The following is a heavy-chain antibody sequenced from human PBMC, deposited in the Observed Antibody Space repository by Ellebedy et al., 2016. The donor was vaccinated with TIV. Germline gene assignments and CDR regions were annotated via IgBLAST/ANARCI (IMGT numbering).Heavy chain of an antibody. CDR3: ARVGLLWFGEETWFDP. D-gene: IGHD3-10*01. Sequence: SVKVSXKASRGTFSSYAISWVRQAPGQGLEWMGGIIPIFGTANYAQKFQGRVTITADESTSTAYMELSSLRSEDTAVYYCARVGLLWFGEETWFDPWGQGTLVTVSS. V-gene: IGHV1-69*13. CDR2: IIPIFGTA. CDR1: RGTFSSYA. J-gene: IGHJ5*02.